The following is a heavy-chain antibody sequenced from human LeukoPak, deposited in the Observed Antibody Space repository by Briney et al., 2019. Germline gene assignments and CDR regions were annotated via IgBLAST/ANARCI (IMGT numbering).Heavy chain of an antibody. Sequence: PSETLSLTCAVYGGSFSGYYWSWIRQPPGKGLEWIGEINHSGSTNYNPSLKSRVTISVDTSKNQFSLKLSSVTAADTAVYYCARAVMATTPLDYWGQGTLVTVSS. CDR3: ARAVMATTPLDY. CDR1: GGSFSGYY. CDR2: INHSGST. J-gene: IGHJ4*02. D-gene: IGHD5-24*01. V-gene: IGHV4-34*01.